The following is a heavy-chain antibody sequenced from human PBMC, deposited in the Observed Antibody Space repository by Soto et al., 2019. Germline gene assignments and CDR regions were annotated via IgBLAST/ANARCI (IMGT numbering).Heavy chain of an antibody. J-gene: IGHJ3*02. CDR2: ISGSGGST. V-gene: IGHV3-23*01. CDR1: GFTFSSYA. CDR3: AKEIQDYYDSSGYYYGPTPDAFDI. Sequence: GGSLRLSCAASGFTFSSYAMSWVRQAPGKGLEWVSAISGSGGSTYYADSGKGRFTTSRENSKNKLYLKMNSLRAEDKAVYYCAKEIQDYYDSSGYYYGPTPDAFDIWGQGTMVTVSS. D-gene: IGHD3-22*01.